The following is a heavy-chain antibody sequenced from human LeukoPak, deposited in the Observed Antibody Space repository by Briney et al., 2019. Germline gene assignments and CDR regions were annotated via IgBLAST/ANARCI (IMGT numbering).Heavy chain of an antibody. CDR2: IYHSGST. D-gene: IGHD3-10*01. J-gene: IGHJ4*02. V-gene: IGHV4-38-2*02. Sequence: SETLSLTCTVSGYSISSGYYWGWIRQPPGKGLEWIGSIYHSGSTYYNPSLKSRVTISVDTSKNQFSLKLSSVTAADTAVYYCARVARGTFDYWGQGTLVTVSS. CDR3: ARVARGTFDY. CDR1: GYSISSGYY.